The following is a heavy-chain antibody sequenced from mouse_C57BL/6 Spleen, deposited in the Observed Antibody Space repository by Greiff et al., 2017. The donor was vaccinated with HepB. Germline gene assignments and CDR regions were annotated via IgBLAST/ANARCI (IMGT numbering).Heavy chain of an antibody. J-gene: IGHJ2*01. CDR2: INPNNGGT. V-gene: IGHV1-26*01. Sequence: EVQLQQSGPELVKPGASVKISCKASGYTFTDYYMNWVKQSHGKSLEWFGDINPNNGGTSYNQKFKGKATLTVDKSSSTAYMELRSLTSEDSAVYYCARFLLITTVVAREAFDYWGQGTTLTVSS. CDR1: GYTFTDYY. D-gene: IGHD1-1*01. CDR3: ARFLLITTVVAREAFDY.